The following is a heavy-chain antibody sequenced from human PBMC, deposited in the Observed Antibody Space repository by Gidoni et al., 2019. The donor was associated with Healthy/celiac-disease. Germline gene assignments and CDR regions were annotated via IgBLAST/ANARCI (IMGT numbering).Heavy chain of an antibody. CDR1: GGTFSSYA. Sequence: QVRLVQSGAEVKKPGSSVKVSCKASGGTFSSYAISWVRQAPGQGLEWMGRIIPILGIANYAQKFQGRVTITADKSTSTAYMELSSLRSEDTAVYYCARVGCSGGSCYGGGSYYYYYGMDVWGQGTTVTVSS. V-gene: IGHV1-69*04. D-gene: IGHD2-15*01. J-gene: IGHJ6*02. CDR2: IIPILGIA. CDR3: ARVGCSGGSCYGGGSYYYYYGMDV.